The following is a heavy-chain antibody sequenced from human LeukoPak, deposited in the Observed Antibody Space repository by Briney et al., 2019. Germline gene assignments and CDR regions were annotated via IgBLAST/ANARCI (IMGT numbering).Heavy chain of an antibody. CDR1: GGTSSSYA. Sequence: SVKVSCKASGGTSSSYAISWVRQAPGQGLEWMGGIIPIFGTANYAQKFQGRVTITADESTSTAYMELSSLRSEDTAVYYCARLPLRSIAVGYYGMDVWGQGTTVTVSS. D-gene: IGHD6-6*01. CDR2: IIPIFGTA. J-gene: IGHJ6*02. V-gene: IGHV1-69*13. CDR3: ARLPLRSIAVGYYGMDV.